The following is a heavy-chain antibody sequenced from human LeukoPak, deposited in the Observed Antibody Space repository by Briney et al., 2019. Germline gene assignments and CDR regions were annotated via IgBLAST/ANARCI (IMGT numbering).Heavy chain of an antibody. D-gene: IGHD3-9*01. CDR3: ARGSSGLRYFGPQRIYFDY. V-gene: IGHV4-59*12. CDR1: GGSISPYY. Sequence: SETLSLTCTVSGGSISPYYWSWIRQPPGKGQEWLGYIYYSGNTEYKPSLKSRVAMSVDTSKDQFPLKLSSVTAADTAVYYCARGSSGLRYFGPQRIYFDYWGQGTLVTVSS. CDR2: IYYSGNT. J-gene: IGHJ4*02.